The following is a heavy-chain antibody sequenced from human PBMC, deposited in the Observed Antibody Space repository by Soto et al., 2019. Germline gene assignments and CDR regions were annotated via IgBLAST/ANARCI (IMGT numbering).Heavy chain of an antibody. V-gene: IGHV3-74*01. CDR3: AKSPGFGELFPYYYYYYMDV. J-gene: IGHJ6*03. Sequence: HPGGSLRLSCAACGFTFSSYWMHWVRQAPGKGLAWVSRINSDGSSTSYADSVKGRFTISRDNSKNTLYLQMNSLRAEDTAVYYCAKSPGFGELFPYYYYYYMDVWGKGTTVTVSS. CDR2: INSDGSST. CDR1: GFTFSSYW. D-gene: IGHD3-10*01.